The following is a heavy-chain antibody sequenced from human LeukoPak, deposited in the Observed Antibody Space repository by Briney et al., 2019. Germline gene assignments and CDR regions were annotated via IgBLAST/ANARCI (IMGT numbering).Heavy chain of an antibody. D-gene: IGHD2-21*02. CDR1: GGSFSGYY. CDR2: VNHSGST. V-gene: IGHV4-34*01. CDR3: ARGDLMVTAAYYYYYGMDV. J-gene: IGHJ6*02. Sequence: SETLSLTCAVYGGSFSGYYWSWIRQPPGKGLEWIGEVNHSGSTNYNPSLKSRVTISVDTSKNQFSLKLSSVTAADTAVYYCARGDLMVTAAYYYYYGMDVWGQGTTVTVSS.